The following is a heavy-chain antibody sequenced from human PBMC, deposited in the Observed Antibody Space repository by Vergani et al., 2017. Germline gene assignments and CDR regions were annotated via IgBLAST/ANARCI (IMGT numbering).Heavy chain of an antibody. Sequence: QVQLVQSGAEVKKPGSSVKVSCKASGGTFSSYAISWVRQAPGQGLEWMGRIIPILGIANYAQKFQGRVTITADKSTSTAYMELSSLRYEDTAVYCCARSHYYDSSGYYPFDYWGQGTLVTVSS. CDR2: IIPILGIA. CDR3: ARSHYYDSSGYYPFDY. J-gene: IGHJ4*02. V-gene: IGHV1-69*04. D-gene: IGHD3-22*01. CDR1: GGTFSSYA.